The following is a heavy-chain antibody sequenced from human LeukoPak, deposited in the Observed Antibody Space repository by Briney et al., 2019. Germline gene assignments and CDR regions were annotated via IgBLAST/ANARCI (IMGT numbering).Heavy chain of an antibody. J-gene: IGHJ4*02. Sequence: ASVKVSCKASGYTFTSYGISWVRQAPGQGLEWMGWISAYNGNTNYAQKLQGRVTMTTDTSTSAAYMELRSLRSDDTAVYYCARDWEGYCSGGSCLFDYWGQGTLVTVSS. CDR1: GYTFTSYG. V-gene: IGHV1-18*01. CDR2: ISAYNGNT. CDR3: ARDWEGYCSGGSCLFDY. D-gene: IGHD2-15*01.